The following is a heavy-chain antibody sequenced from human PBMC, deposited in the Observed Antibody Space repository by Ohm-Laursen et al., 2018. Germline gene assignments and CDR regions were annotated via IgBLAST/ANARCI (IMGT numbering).Heavy chain of an antibody. CDR3: ARVEYDAFDI. CDR1: GYTFINYF. Sequence: GASVTVSCKASGYTFINYFMHWVRQAPGQGLEWMGIINPSGGSTTYAQKFQGRVTVTRDTSTSTVYMELSSLRSEDTAVYYCARVEYDAFDIWGQGTMVTVSS. CDR2: INPSGGST. V-gene: IGHV1-46*01. D-gene: IGHD2/OR15-2a*01. J-gene: IGHJ3*02.